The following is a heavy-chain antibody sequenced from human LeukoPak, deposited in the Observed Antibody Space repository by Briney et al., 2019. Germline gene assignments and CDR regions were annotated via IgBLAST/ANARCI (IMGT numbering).Heavy chain of an antibody. CDR1: GFTFSSYA. D-gene: IGHD3-22*01. CDR3: AKFYDSSGYFNWFDP. CDR2: ISGSGGST. Sequence: QSGGSLRLSCAASGFTFSSYAMSWVRQAPGKGLEWVSAISGSGGSTYYADSVKGRFTISRDNSKNTLYLQMNSLRAEDTAVYYRAKFYDSSGYFNWFDPWGQGTLVTVSS. V-gene: IGHV3-23*01. J-gene: IGHJ5*02.